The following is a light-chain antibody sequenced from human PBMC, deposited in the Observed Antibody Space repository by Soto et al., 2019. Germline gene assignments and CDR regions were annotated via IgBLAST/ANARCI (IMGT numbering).Light chain of an antibody. Sequence: EIALTQSPATLSVSPGERATLSCRASQSVSSDLAWYQQKSGQAPRLLIYGASTRATGIPARFSGSGSGTEFTLTINRLQSEDFAVYYCQQRSNWLTFGGGTKVDIK. V-gene: IGKV3-15*01. CDR3: QQRSNWLT. CDR1: QSVSSD. J-gene: IGKJ4*01. CDR2: GAS.